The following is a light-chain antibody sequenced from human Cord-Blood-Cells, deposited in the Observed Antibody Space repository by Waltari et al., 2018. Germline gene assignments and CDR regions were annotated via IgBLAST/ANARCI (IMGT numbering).Light chain of an antibody. CDR1: QDISNY. CDR2: DAS. CDR3: QQYDNLLLT. V-gene: IGKV1-33*01. J-gene: IGKJ3*01. Sequence: DIQMTQSPSSLSASVGDRVTITCQASQDISNYLNWYQQKPRKAPKLLIYDASNLETGVRSRFSGSGSGTDFTFTISSLQPEDIATYYCQQYDNLLLTFGPGTKVDIK.